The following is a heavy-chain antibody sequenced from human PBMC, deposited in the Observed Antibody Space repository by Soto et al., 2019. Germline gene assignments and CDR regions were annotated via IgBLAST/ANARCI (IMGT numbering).Heavy chain of an antibody. D-gene: IGHD3-10*01. Sequence: GGSLRLSCAASGFTFDDYAMHWVRQAPGKGLEWVSGISWNSGSIGYADSVKGRFTISRDNAKNSLYLQMNGLRAEDTALYYCAKDFSSGSYPYYFDYWGQGTLVTVSS. CDR2: ISWNSGSI. CDR3: AKDFSSGSYPYYFDY. V-gene: IGHV3-9*01. CDR1: GFTFDDYA. J-gene: IGHJ4*02.